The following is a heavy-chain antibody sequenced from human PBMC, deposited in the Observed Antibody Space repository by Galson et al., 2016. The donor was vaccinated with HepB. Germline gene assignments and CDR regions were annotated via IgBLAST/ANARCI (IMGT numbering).Heavy chain of an antibody. CDR3: ARDLIAAPGRTFFYYYYYMDG. D-gene: IGHD6-13*01. J-gene: IGHJ6*03. CDR2: ITNNGNDK. CDR1: GFMFNYYS. V-gene: IGHV3-21*01. Sequence: SLRLSCAASGFMFNYYSMNWVRQAPGKGLEWVSSITNNGNDKYYADSAKGRFTISRDNAKNSLSLQMDSLRAEDTAVYYCARDLIAAPGRTFFYYYYYMDGWGNGTPVTVTS.